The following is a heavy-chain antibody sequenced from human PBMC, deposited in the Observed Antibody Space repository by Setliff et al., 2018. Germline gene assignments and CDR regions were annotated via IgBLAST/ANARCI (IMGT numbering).Heavy chain of an antibody. CDR3: ARDGRELLSNWFDP. Sequence: QPGGSLRLSCAASGFTFGDFAMTWVRQAPGKGLEWVSGIGGRGISTYYADSVKGRFIISRDNSENTLYLQMNSLRAEDTAIYYCARDGRELLSNWFDPWGQGTLVTVSS. CDR1: GFTFGDFA. J-gene: IGHJ5*02. D-gene: IGHD1-26*01. V-gene: IGHV3-23*01. CDR2: IGGRGIST.